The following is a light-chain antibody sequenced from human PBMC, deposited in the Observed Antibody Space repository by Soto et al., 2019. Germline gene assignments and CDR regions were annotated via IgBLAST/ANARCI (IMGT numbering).Light chain of an antibody. CDR3: SSSTTGSTLYV. Sequence: QSVLTQPASVSGSPGQSITISCTGSSNDIGAYKYVSWYQQYPGKAPKLIIFEVSNRPSGVSNRFSGSKSGNTASLTIAGLQAEDEADYPCSSSTTGSTLYVFGGGTQLTVL. J-gene: IGLJ7*01. CDR1: SNDIGAYKY. CDR2: EVS. V-gene: IGLV2-14*01.